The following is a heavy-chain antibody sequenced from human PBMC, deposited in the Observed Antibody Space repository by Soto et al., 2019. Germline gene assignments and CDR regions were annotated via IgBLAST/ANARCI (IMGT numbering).Heavy chain of an antibody. CDR3: ARVERGITIFGVVIPPFDY. V-gene: IGHV3-11*01. D-gene: IGHD3-3*01. CDR1: GFTFSDYY. Sequence: GVSLRLSCAASGFTFSDYYMSWIRQAPGKGLEWVSYISSSGSTIYYADSVKGRFTISRDNAKNSLYLQMNSLRAEDTAVYYCARVERGITIFGVVIPPFDYWGQGTLVTVSS. J-gene: IGHJ4*02. CDR2: ISSSGSTI.